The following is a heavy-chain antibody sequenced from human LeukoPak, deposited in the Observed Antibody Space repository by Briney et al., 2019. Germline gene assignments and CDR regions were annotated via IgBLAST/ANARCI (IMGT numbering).Heavy chain of an antibody. Sequence: GASVKVSCKASGYTFTDYYMHWVRQAPGQGLEWMGWINPNSGGTNYAQKFQGRVTMTRDTSISTAYMELSRLRSDDTAVYYCARRITIFGVVILDAFEFWGQGKMVTVSS. CDR1: GYTFTDYY. CDR3: ARRITIFGVVILDAFEF. CDR2: INPNSGGT. V-gene: IGHV1-2*02. J-gene: IGHJ3*01. D-gene: IGHD3-3*01.